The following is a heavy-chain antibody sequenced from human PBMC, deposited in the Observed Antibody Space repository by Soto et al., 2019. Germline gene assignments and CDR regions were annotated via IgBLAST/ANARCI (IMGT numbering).Heavy chain of an antibody. CDR2: IYYSGST. CDR1: GGCVSSYSYY. J-gene: IGHJ4*02. Sequence: EPLSLTCTDSGGCVSSYSYYWSWIRQPPGKGLEWIGYIYYSGSTNYNPSLKSRVTISVDTSKKQFSLKLISVAAADTAVYYCARAPSLPIEQPFDDWGQGTLVTVSS. CDR3: ARAPSLPIEQPFDD. V-gene: IGHV4-61*01. D-gene: IGHD1-1*01.